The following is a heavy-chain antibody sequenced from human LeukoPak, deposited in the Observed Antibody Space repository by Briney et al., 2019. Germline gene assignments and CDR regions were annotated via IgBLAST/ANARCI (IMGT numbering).Heavy chain of an antibody. Sequence: GGSLRLSCAASGFTFSSYGMHWVRQAPGKGLEWVAVIWYDGSNKYYADSVKGRFTISRDNSKNTLYLQMNSLRAEDTAVYYCARDKYSSGWIPFDPWGQGTLVTVSS. CDR1: GFTFSSYG. D-gene: IGHD6-19*01. J-gene: IGHJ5*02. V-gene: IGHV3-33*01. CDR2: IWYDGSNK. CDR3: ARDKYSSGWIPFDP.